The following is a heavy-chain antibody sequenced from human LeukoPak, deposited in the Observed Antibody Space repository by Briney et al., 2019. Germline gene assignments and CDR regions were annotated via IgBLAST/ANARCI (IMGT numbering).Heavy chain of an antibody. V-gene: IGHV3-30*03. Sequence: PGRSLRLSCAASGFTFSSYGMHWVRQAPGKGLEWVAVISYDGSNKYYADSVKGRFTISRDNSKNTLYLQMNSLRAEDTAVYYCASEVGFYGGNSGYWGQGTLVTVSS. CDR1: GFTFSSYG. J-gene: IGHJ4*02. CDR2: ISYDGSNK. CDR3: ASEVGFYGGNSGY. D-gene: IGHD4-23*01.